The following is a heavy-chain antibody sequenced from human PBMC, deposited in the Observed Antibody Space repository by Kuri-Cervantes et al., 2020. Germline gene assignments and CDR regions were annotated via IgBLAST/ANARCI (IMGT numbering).Heavy chain of an antibody. CDR2: IRYDGSNK. D-gene: IGHD2-8*01. Sequence: GESLKISCVASGFTFTNYGMNWVRQAPGKGLEWVAFIRYDGSNKYYADSVKGRFTISRDNSKNTLYLQMNSLRAEDTAVYYCARDRLYCTNGVCYNWFDPWGQGTLVTVSS. CDR1: GFTFTNYG. V-gene: IGHV3-30*02. J-gene: IGHJ5*02. CDR3: ARDRLYCTNGVCYNWFDP.